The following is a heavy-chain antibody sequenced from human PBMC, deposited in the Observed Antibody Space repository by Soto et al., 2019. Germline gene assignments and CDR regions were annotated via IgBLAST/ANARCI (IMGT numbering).Heavy chain of an antibody. D-gene: IGHD2-8*01. Sequence: SETLSLTCTVSGTSISSYYWSWIRQPPGKGLEWIANIHYSGTTNYNPSLASRVTLSVDTSKNQFSLKMTSATAADRAMYFCARYNSYAIDYWGRGTLVTVSS. CDR1: GTSISSYY. CDR3: ARYNSYAIDY. J-gene: IGHJ4*02. V-gene: IGHV4-59*01. CDR2: IHYSGTT.